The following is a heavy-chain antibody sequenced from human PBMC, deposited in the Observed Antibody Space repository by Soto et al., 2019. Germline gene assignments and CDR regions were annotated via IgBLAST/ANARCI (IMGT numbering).Heavy chain of an antibody. J-gene: IGHJ3*02. CDR3: ARYDILTGLDAFDI. D-gene: IGHD3-9*01. V-gene: IGHV4-39*01. CDR1: GGSISSSSYY. Sequence: SETLSLTCIVSGGSISSSSYYWGWIRQPPGKGLEWIGSIYYSGSTYYNPSLKSRVTISVDTSKNQFSLKLSSVTAADTAVYYCARYDILTGLDAFDIWGQGTMVTVSS. CDR2: IYYSGST.